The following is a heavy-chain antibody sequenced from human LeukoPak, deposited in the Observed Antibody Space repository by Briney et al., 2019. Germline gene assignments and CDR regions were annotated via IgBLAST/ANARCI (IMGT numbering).Heavy chain of an antibody. CDR1: GFTFSSYP. Sequence: PGGSLRLSCAASGFTFSSYPMHWVRQAAGKGLEWVTGISYYGSNRYHEAFVKGRITLSRDNSKKALFPQMNILGDDKPAVYFFAGEYVDSLDYWGQGALVTVSS. CDR2: ISYYGSNR. D-gene: IGHD3-16*01. J-gene: IGHJ4*02. CDR3: AGEYVDSLDY. V-gene: IGHV3-30*07.